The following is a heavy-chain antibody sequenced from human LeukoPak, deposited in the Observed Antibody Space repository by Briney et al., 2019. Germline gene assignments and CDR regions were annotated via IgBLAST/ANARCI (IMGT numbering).Heavy chain of an antibody. CDR2: ISGSGGST. CDR1: GFTFSSYA. V-gene: IGHV3-23*01. J-gene: IGHJ3*02. D-gene: IGHD3-22*01. Sequence: GGSLRLSCAASGFTFSSYAMSWVRQAPGKGLEWVSAISGSGGSTYYADSVKGRFTISRDNSKNTLYLQMNRLRAEDTAVYYCARDKRTDSSGYYSDAFDIWGQGTMVTVSS. CDR3: ARDKRTDSSGYYSDAFDI.